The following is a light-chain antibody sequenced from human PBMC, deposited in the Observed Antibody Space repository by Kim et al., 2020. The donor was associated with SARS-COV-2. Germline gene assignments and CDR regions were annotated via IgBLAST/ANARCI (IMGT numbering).Light chain of an antibody. J-gene: IGKJ1*01. CDR1: QSVSSN. CDR3: QQYNNWPRT. V-gene: IGKV3-15*01. Sequence: EIAMTQSPATLSVSPGERATLSCRASQSVSSNLAWYQQKPGQAPRLLIYGASTRATGIPARFSGSGSGTEFTLTISSLQSEDFAVYYCQQYNNWPRTCGQGTKVEI. CDR2: GAS.